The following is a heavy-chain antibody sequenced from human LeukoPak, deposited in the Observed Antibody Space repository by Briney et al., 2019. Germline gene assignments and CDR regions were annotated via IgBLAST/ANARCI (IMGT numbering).Heavy chain of an antibody. V-gene: IGHV4-61*02. J-gene: IGHJ4*02. Sequence: SETLSLTCTVSGGSISSGSYYWSWIRQPAGKGLEWIGRIYTSGSTNYNPSLKSRVTISVDTSKNQFSLKLSSVTAADTAVYYCARRVRGRFYGDYHAIDYWGQGTLVTVSS. CDR3: ARRVRGRFYGDYHAIDY. D-gene: IGHD4-17*01. CDR2: IYTSGST. CDR1: GGSISSGSYY.